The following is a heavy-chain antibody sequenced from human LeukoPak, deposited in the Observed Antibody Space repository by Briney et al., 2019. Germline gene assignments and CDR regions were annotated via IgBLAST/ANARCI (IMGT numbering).Heavy chain of an antibody. J-gene: IGHJ4*02. CDR1: GGSFSGYY. D-gene: IGHD3-3*01. V-gene: IGHV4-34*01. CDR2: INHSGST. CDR3: ATGPDFHDRYFDY. Sequence: SETLSLTCAVYGGSFSGYYWSWIRQPPGKGLEWIGEINHSGSTNYNPSLKSRVTISVDTSKNQFSLKLSSVTAADTAVYYCATGPDFHDRYFDYWGQGTLVTVSS.